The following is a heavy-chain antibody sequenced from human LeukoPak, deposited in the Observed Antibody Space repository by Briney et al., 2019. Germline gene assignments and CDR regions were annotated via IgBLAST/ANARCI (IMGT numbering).Heavy chain of an antibody. V-gene: IGHV4-61*01. Sequence: SETLSLTCTISGGSFSSGTYYWSWIRQPPGKGLEWIGYIYYSGSTNHNPSLKSRVTISVDTSKNQFSLKLSSVTAADTAVYYCARGMEQWLDLDYWGQGTLVTVSS. J-gene: IGHJ4*02. CDR3: ARGMEQWLDLDY. CDR1: GGSFSSGTYY. D-gene: IGHD6-19*01. CDR2: IYYSGST.